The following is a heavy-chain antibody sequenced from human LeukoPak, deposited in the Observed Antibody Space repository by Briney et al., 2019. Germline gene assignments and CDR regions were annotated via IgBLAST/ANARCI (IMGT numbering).Heavy chain of an antibody. Sequence: GGSLRLSCAASGFTFSNYAMHWVRQAPGKGLEWVAVISYDGRNQYYADSVKGRFTVSRDNSKSTLYLQMNRLRGEDTAEYNCARYGGFLDYWGQGTLVTVSS. CDR3: ARYGGFLDY. J-gene: IGHJ4*02. V-gene: IGHV3-30*04. CDR2: ISYDGRNQ. D-gene: IGHD3-16*01. CDR1: GFTFSNYA.